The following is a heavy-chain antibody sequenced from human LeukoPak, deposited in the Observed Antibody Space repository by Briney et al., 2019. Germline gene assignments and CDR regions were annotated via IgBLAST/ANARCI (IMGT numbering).Heavy chain of an antibody. J-gene: IGHJ4*02. V-gene: IGHV5-51*01. Sequence: GESMTVSCMGSGSSFTSCWIGWVRQMPGKGLEWMGIIYPGDSDTRYSPSFQGQVTISADKSISTASLQWSRLKASDTAMYYCAGHGDGYKRLFDYWGQGTLVTVSS. CDR2: IYPGDSDT. D-gene: IGHD5-24*01. CDR1: GSSFTSCW. CDR3: AGHGDGYKRLFDY.